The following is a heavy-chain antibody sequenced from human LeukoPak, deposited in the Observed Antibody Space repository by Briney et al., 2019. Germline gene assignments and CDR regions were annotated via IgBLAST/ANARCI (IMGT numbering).Heavy chain of an antibody. V-gene: IGHV1-8*03. CDR3: ARDLGIAAAVPY. Sequence: ASVKVSCKASGYTFTSYDINWVRQATGQGLEWMGWMNPNSGNTGYAQKFQGRVTITRNTSISTAYMELSSLRSEDTAVYYCARDLGIAAAVPYWGQGTLVTASS. J-gene: IGHJ4*02. CDR1: GYTFTSYD. CDR2: MNPNSGNT. D-gene: IGHD6-13*01.